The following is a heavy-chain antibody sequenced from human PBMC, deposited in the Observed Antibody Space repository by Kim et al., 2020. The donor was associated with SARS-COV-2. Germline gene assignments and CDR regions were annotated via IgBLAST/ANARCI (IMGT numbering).Heavy chain of an antibody. V-gene: IGHV3-15*01. Sequence: GGSLRLSCAASGFIFSEAWMSWVRQAPGRGLEWVGRITIKSDGAATDYAAPLKGRFIISRDDSKNTLYLQMNSLHTEDTAVYYCTTIHRAVWMDFDYWGQGTLVTVSS. D-gene: IGHD1-1*01. CDR3: TTIHRAVWMDFDY. CDR1: GFIFSEAW. J-gene: IGHJ4*02. CDR2: ITIKSDGAAT.